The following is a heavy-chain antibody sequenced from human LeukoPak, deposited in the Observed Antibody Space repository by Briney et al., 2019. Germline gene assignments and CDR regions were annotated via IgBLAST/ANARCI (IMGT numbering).Heavy chain of an antibody. V-gene: IGHV3-7*01. CDR1: GFTFSSYW. J-gene: IGHJ5*02. CDR2: IKQDGSEK. D-gene: IGHD3-3*01. CDR3: ARDLLDFWSGHFWFDP. Sequence: GGSLRLSCAASGFTFSSYWMSWVRQAPGKGLEWVANIKQDGSEKYYVDSVKGRFTISRDNAKNSLYLQMNSLRAEDTAVYYCARDLLDFWSGHFWFDPWGQGTLVTVSS.